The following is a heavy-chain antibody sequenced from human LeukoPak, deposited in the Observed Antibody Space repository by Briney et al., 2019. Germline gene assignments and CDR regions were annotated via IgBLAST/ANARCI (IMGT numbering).Heavy chain of an antibody. V-gene: IGHV3-30*02. CDR2: IRYDGSNK. CDR1: GLTFSSYG. J-gene: IGHJ4*02. Sequence: PGGSLRLSCAASGLTFSSYGMHWVRQAPGKGLEWVAFIRYDGSNKYYADSVKGRFTISRDNSKNTLYLQMNSLRAEDTAVYYCAKDSLYCSGGSCVGNFDYWGQGTLVTVSS. CDR3: AKDSLYCSGGSCVGNFDY. D-gene: IGHD2-15*01.